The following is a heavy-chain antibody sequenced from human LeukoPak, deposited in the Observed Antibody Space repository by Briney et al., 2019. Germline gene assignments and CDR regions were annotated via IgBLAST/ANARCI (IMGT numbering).Heavy chain of an antibody. V-gene: IGHV1-69*01. Sequence: ASVKVSCKASGGTFSSYAISWLRQAPGQGLEWMGGIIPIFGTANYAQKFQGRVTITADESTSTAYMELSSLRSEDTAVYYCARVSRQWLVPDYWGQGTLVTVSS. CDR3: ARVSRQWLVPDY. J-gene: IGHJ4*02. D-gene: IGHD6-19*01. CDR2: IIPIFGTA. CDR1: GGTFSSYA.